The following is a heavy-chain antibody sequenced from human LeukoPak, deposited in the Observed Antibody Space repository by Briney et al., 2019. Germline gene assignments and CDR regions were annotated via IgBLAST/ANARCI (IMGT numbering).Heavy chain of an antibody. CDR3: ATDIVVVPAALVDY. Sequence: PGGSLRLSCAASGFTFSGYSMNWVRQAPGKGLEWVSSISSSSSYIYYADSVKGRFTISRDNAKNSLYLQMNSLRAEDTAVYYCATDIVVVPAALVDYWGQGTLVTVSS. CDR2: ISSSSSYI. D-gene: IGHD2-2*01. J-gene: IGHJ4*02. CDR1: GFTFSGYS. V-gene: IGHV3-21*01.